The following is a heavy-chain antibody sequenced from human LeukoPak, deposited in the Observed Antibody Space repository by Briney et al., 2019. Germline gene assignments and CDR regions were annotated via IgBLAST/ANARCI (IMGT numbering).Heavy chain of an antibody. CDR3: ARERVRGVIDY. J-gene: IGHJ4*02. V-gene: IGHV3-9*03. Sequence: GGSLRLSCAASGFTFDDYAMLWVRHTPGKGLEWVSGISWNSGSIGYADSVKGRFTISRDNSKNTLYLQMGSLRAEDMAVYYCARERVRGVIDYWGQGTLVTVSS. D-gene: IGHD3-10*01. CDR1: GFTFDDYA. CDR2: ISWNSGSI.